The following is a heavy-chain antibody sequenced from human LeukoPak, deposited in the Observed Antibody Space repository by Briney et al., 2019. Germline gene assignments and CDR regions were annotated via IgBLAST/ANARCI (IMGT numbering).Heavy chain of an antibody. J-gene: IGHJ6*02. CDR1: GFTFSSYA. CDR2: ISSSSSYI. D-gene: IGHD3-16*01. V-gene: IGHV3-21*01. CDR3: AALRRGKYGMDV. Sequence: PGGSLRLSCAASGFTFSSYAMSWVRQAPGKGLEWVSSISSSSSYIYYADSVKGRFTISRDNAKNSLYLQMTSLRAEDTAVYYCAALRRGKYGMDVWGQGTTVTVSS.